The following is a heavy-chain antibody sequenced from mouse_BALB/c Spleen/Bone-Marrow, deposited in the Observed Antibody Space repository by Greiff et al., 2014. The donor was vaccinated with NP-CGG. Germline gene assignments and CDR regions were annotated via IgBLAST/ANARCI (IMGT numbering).Heavy chain of an antibody. J-gene: IGHJ3*01. V-gene: IGHV1-7*01. CDR2: INPSTGYT. CDR3: VYGNYYLAY. D-gene: IGHD2-1*01. CDR1: GYTFTSYW. Sequence: QVQLQQSGAELAKPGASVKMSCKASGYTFTSYWMHWVKQRPGQGLEWIGYINPSTGYTEYNQKFKDKATLTADESSSTAYMQLSSLTSEDSAVYYCVYGNYYLAYWGQGTLVTVSA.